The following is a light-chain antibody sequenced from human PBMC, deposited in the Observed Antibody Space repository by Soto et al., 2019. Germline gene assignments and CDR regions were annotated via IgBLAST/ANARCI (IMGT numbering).Light chain of an antibody. CDR2: DVS. J-gene: IGLJ1*01. CDR3: SSYTRSSTPYV. V-gene: IGLV2-14*03. Sequence: QSALTQPAYVSGSPGQSITLSCTGTSGDVGGYNSVSWYQQHPGKAPKLIIYDVSNRPSGVSTRFSGSKSGNTASLTISGLQAEDEADFYCSSYTRSSTPYVFGTGTKLTV. CDR1: SGDVGGYNS.